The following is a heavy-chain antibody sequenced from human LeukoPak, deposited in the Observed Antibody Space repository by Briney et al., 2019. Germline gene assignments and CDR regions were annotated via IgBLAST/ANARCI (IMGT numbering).Heavy chain of an antibody. CDR3: ARDPIPGYYDSSGYFNYWYFDL. CDR1: GFTFSSYS. V-gene: IGHV3-48*02. CDR2: ISSSSSTI. J-gene: IGHJ2*01. D-gene: IGHD3-22*01. Sequence: GGSLRLSCAASGFTFSSYSMTWVRQAPGKGLEWVSYISSSSSTIYYADSVKGRFTISRDNAKNSLYLQVNSLRDEDTAVYYCARDPIPGYYDSSGYFNYWYFDLWGRGTLVTVSS.